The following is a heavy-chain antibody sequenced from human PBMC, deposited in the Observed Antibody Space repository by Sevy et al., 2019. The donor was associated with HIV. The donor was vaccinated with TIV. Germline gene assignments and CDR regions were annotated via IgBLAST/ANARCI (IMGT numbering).Heavy chain of an antibody. CDR2: FDPEDGET. V-gene: IGHV1-24*01. Sequence: ASVKVSCKVFGYTLTKLAMHWVRQAPGKGLEWMGTFDPEDGETIYAQKFQGRVTMTEDTSIDTAYMELSSLRSEDTAVFYCAITKDYYDNSGSPFDYWGQGTLVTVSS. CDR3: AITKDYYDNSGSPFDY. CDR1: GYTLTKLA. J-gene: IGHJ4*02. D-gene: IGHD3-22*01.